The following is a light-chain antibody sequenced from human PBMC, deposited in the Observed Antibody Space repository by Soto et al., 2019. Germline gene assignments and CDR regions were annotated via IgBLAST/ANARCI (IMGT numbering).Light chain of an antibody. J-gene: IGKJ5*01. CDR1: QGISRS. CDR3: QQADTFPIT. CDR2: AAS. V-gene: IGKV1D-12*01. Sequence: DIQMTQSPSSVSASVGDRVTISCQASQGISRSLAWYQQNTGKAPKLLIYAASSLQSGVPSRFSGSGFGTDFTLTISSLKPEDSAIYYCQQADTFPITFGQGTRLEIK.